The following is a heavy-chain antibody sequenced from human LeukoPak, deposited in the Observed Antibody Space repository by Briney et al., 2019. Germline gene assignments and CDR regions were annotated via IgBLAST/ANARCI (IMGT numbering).Heavy chain of an antibody. CDR2: IYYSGST. CDR3: ARQVYYDFWSGYYIFDY. Sequence: SETLSLTRTVSGGSISSSSYYWGWIRQPPGKGLEWIGSIYYSGSTYYNPSLKSRVTISVDTSKNQFSLKLSSVTAADTAVYYCARQVYYDFWSGYYIFDYWGQGTLVTVSS. J-gene: IGHJ4*02. V-gene: IGHV4-39*01. D-gene: IGHD3-3*01. CDR1: GGSISSSSYY.